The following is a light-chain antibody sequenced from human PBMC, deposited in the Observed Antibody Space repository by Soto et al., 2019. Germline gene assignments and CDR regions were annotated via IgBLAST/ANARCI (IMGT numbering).Light chain of an antibody. CDR3: QHYNNWPRT. CDR2: GAS. V-gene: IGKV3-15*01. Sequence: EIVMTQSPATLSVSPGERVTLSCRASQSVSSNLAWYQQKPGQVPRLLIYGASTRATGIPARFSGSGSGTEFTLTISSLQSEDFAVYYCQHYNNWPRTFGQGTKMEIK. CDR1: QSVSSN. J-gene: IGKJ1*01.